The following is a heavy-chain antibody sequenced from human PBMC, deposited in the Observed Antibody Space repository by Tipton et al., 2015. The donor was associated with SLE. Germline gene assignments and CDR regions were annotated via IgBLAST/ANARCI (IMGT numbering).Heavy chain of an antibody. CDR2: IYYSGST. CDR3: ARDPLGGVEDY. J-gene: IGHJ4*02. D-gene: IGHD2-15*01. CDR1: GGSLSSYY. Sequence: TLSLTCTVSGGSLSSYYWSWIRQPPGKGLEWIGYIYYSGSTYYNPSLKSRVTISVDTSKNQFSLKLSSVTAADTAVYYCARDPLGGVEDYWGQGTLVTVSS. V-gene: IGHV4-59*01.